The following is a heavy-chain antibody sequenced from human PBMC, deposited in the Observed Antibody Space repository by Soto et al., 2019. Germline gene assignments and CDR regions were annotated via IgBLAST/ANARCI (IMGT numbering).Heavy chain of an antibody. CDR2: IYTSGST. CDR3: ARDFFHYDFWSGYYYNWFDP. CDR1: GGSISSYY. J-gene: IGHJ5*02. D-gene: IGHD3-3*01. V-gene: IGHV4-4*07. Sequence: SETLSLTCTVSGGSISSYYWSWIQQPAGKGLEWIGRIYTSGSTNYNPSLKSRVTMSVDTSKNQFSLKLSSVTAADTAVYYCARDFFHYDFWSGYYYNWFDPWGQGTLVTVSS.